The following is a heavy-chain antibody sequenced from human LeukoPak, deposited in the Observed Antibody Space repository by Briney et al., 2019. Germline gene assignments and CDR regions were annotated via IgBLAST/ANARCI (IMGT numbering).Heavy chain of an antibody. Sequence: SQTLSLTCTVSGGSISSGGYYWSWIRQHPGKGLEWIGYIYYSESTYYNPSLKSRVTISVDTSKNQFYLKLSSVTAADTAVYYCARVTEYQLLVEAFDIWGQGTMVTVSS. CDR1: GGSISSGGYY. CDR2: IYYSEST. D-gene: IGHD2-2*01. V-gene: IGHV4-31*03. J-gene: IGHJ3*02. CDR3: ARVTEYQLLVEAFDI.